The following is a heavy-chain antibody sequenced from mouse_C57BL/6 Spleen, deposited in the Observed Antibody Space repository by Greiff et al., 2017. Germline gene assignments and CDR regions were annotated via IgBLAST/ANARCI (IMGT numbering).Heavy chain of an antibody. CDR3: ARSGGYDGYYYAMDY. CDR2: IYPYNGVS. V-gene: IGHV1-31*01. Sequence: EVQLQQSGPELVKPGASVKISCKASGYSFTGYYMHWVKQSHGNILDWIGYIYPYNGVSSYNQKFKGKATLTVDKSSSTAYMELRSLTSEDSAVYYCARSGGYDGYYYAMDYWGQGTSVTVSS. J-gene: IGHJ4*01. D-gene: IGHD2-2*01. CDR1: GYSFTGYY.